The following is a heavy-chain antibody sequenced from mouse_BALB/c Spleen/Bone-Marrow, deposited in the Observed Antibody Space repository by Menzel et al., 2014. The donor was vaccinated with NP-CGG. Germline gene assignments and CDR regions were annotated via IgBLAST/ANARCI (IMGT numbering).Heavy chain of an antibody. J-gene: IGHJ1*01. D-gene: IGHD1-1*01. CDR3: AREYYGSSGYFDV. CDR1: GYNFTSYW. V-gene: IGHV1-7*01. Sequence: QVQLQQSGAELAKPGASVKMSCKASGYNFTSYWMHWVKQRPEQGLEWIGYINPSTGYTEYNQKFKDKATLTADKSSSTAYMQLSSLTSEDSAVYYCAREYYGSSGYFDVWGAGTTVTVSS. CDR2: INPSTGYT.